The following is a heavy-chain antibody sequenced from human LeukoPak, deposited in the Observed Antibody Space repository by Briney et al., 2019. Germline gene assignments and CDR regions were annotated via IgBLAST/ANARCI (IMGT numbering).Heavy chain of an antibody. CDR1: GFTFSNYW. D-gene: IGHD1-14*01. Sequence: AGRSLRLSCARSGFTFSNYWIHWVRQVPGEGLLWVSRIDSVGNRIVYARSVKGRFTISRDNAKNTVYLQMNSRRAEDTAVYYCVADSENRSGGDYWGQGTLVTVSS. CDR3: VADSENRSGGDY. V-gene: IGHV3-74*01. J-gene: IGHJ4*02. CDR2: IDSVGNRI.